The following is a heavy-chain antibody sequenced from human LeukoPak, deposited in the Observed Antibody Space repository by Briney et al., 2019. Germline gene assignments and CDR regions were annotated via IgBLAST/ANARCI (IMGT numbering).Heavy chain of an antibody. CDR3: ARGSSSFVY. V-gene: IGHV4-61*02. J-gene: IGHJ4*02. CDR2: IYTSGST. Sequence: SETLSLTCTVSGGSISSGSYYWSWIRQPPGKGLEWIGRIYTSGSTNYNPSLKSRVTISVDASKNQFSLKLSSVTAADTAVYYFARGSSSFVYWGQGTLVTVSS. D-gene: IGHD6-13*01. CDR1: GGSISSGSYY.